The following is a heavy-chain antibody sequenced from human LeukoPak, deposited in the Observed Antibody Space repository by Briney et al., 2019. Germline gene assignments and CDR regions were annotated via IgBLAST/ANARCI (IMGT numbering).Heavy chain of an antibody. Sequence: GESLKISCEGSGYSFTSSWIGWVRQMPGKGLEWMGIIYPGDSDIRYSQSFQGQVTISADKSITTAYLQWSSLKASDTAIYYCARGLYCSGGSCRFDYWGQGTLVTVSS. V-gene: IGHV5-51*01. CDR2: IYPGDSDI. CDR1: GYSFTSSW. CDR3: ARGLYCSGGSCRFDY. D-gene: IGHD2-15*01. J-gene: IGHJ4*02.